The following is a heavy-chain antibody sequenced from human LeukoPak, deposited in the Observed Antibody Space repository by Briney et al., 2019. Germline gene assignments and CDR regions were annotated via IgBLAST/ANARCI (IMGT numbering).Heavy chain of an antibody. Sequence: SETLSLTCTVSGGSISSSSYYWGWIRQPPGKGLEWIGSIYYSGSTYYNPSLKSRVTISVDTFKDQFSLKLSSVTAADTAVYYCARGYCSGGSCYSSYYYSYMDVWGKGTTVTVSS. CDR2: IYYSGST. D-gene: IGHD2-15*01. V-gene: IGHV4-39*07. J-gene: IGHJ6*03. CDR1: GGSISSSSYY. CDR3: ARGYCSGGSCYSSYYYSYMDV.